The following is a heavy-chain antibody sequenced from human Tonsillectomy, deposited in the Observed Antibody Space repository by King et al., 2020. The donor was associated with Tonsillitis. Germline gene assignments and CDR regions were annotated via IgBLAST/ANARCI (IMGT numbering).Heavy chain of an antibody. CDR2: INSDGSST. D-gene: IGHD3-9*01. Sequence: VQLVESGGGLVQPGGSLRLSCAASGFTFSSYWMHWVRQAPGKGLVWVSRINSDGSSTSYADSVKGRFTISRDNAKNTLYLQMNSLRAEDTAVYYCARVGLRYFAWSTRIPYYYGMDVWGQGTTVTVSS. J-gene: IGHJ6*02. CDR1: GFTFSSYW. V-gene: IGHV3-74*01. CDR3: ARVGLRYFAWSTRIPYYYGMDV.